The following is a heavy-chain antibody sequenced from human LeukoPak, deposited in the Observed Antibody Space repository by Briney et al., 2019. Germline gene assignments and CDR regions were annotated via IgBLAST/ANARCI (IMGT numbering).Heavy chain of an antibody. Sequence: PGGSLRLSCAASGFTFSSYGMHWVRQAPGKGLEWVAVISYDGSNKYYADSVKGRFTISRDNSKNTLYLQMNSLRAEDTAVYYCAKDLRDTAMVMYYYYYGMDVWGQGTTVTVSS. CDR2: ISYDGSNK. CDR1: GFTFSSYG. J-gene: IGHJ6*02. CDR3: AKDLRDTAMVMYYYYYGMDV. D-gene: IGHD5-18*01. V-gene: IGHV3-30*18.